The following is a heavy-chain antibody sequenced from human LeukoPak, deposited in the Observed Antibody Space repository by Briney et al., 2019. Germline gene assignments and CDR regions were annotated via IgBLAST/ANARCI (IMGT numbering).Heavy chain of an antibody. CDR2: TIPIFGTA. J-gene: IGHJ5*02. V-gene: IGHV1-69*13. Sequence: SVKVSCKASGGTFSSYAISWVRQAPGQGLEWMGGTIPIFGTANYAQKFQGRVTITADESTSTAYMELSSLRSDDTAVYYCAREAWGYCSSTSCYMFDPWGQGTLVTVSS. CDR1: GGTFSSYA. CDR3: AREAWGYCSSTSCYMFDP. D-gene: IGHD2-2*02.